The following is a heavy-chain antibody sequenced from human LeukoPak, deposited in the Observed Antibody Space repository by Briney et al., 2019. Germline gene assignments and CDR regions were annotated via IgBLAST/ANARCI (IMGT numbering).Heavy chain of an antibody. CDR1: GYTFTSYD. Sequence: ASVRVSCKPSGYTFTSYDINWVRQAPGQGLEWMGWMNPNTGHTAYAHTFQGRVTMTRDSYITTAYMELSSLTYGDTATYYCARSHYYYMDVWGKGTTVTITS. CDR2: MNPNTGHT. J-gene: IGHJ6*03. CDR3: ARSHYYYMDV. V-gene: IGHV1-8*01.